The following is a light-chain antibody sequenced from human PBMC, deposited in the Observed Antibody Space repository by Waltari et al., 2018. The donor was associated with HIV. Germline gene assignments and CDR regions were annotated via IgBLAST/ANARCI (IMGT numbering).Light chain of an antibody. Sequence: DTGIGQSPHSMALSLGGRATGHCKSSYSVLHSSNNKYYVAWYQKKPGQPPKLLVYWASTRGSGVPGRFSGRGSGTDVALTISSLQAEDVSVYFCQQCYSPPQTFGQGNKVELK. CDR1: YSVLHSSNNKYY. CDR2: WAS. J-gene: IGKJ1*01. CDR3: QQCYSPPQT. V-gene: IGKV4-1*01.